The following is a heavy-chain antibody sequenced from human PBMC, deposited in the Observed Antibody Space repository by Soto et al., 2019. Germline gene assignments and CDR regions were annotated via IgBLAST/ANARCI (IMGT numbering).Heavy chain of an antibody. V-gene: IGHV1-8*01. Sequence: QVQLVQSGAEVKKPGASVKVSCKASGYTFTSYDINWVRQATGQGLEWMGWMNPNSGNTGYAQKFQGRVTMTRNTSISTAYMELSSLRSEDTAVYYCARVQYQLLWNGMDVWGQGTTVTVSS. CDR2: MNPNSGNT. D-gene: IGHD2-2*01. CDR1: GYTFTSYD. CDR3: ARVQYQLLWNGMDV. J-gene: IGHJ6*02.